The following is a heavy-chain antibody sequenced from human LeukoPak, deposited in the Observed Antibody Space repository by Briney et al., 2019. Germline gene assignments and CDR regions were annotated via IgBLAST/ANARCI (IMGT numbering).Heavy chain of an antibody. CDR3: ASSTVTNFDY. CDR2: ISGNGGKT. Sequence: GGSLRLSCAASGFTFSSYAMSWVRQAPGKGLEWVSGISGNGGKTYYADSVKGRFTISRDNSNNTLYLQMNSLRAEDTAVYYCASSTVTNFDYWGQGTLVTVSS. J-gene: IGHJ4*02. D-gene: IGHD4-17*01. V-gene: IGHV3-23*01. CDR1: GFTFSSYA.